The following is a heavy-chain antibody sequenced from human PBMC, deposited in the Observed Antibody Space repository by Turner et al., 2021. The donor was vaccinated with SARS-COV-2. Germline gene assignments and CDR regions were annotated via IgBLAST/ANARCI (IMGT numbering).Heavy chain of an antibody. V-gene: IGHV3-23*01. J-gene: IGHJ4*02. D-gene: IGHD5-18*01. CDR2: ISSSGGST. CDR3: AKDVGVDTAIVTVFDY. Sequence: EVLLLGSGGGLIQHGRTLRLCCGVSGFNFSSYAMSWVRQAPGKGLECVSAISSSGGSTYYADSVKGRFTISRDNSKNTLYLQMNSLRAEDTAVYYCAKDVGVDTAIVTVFDYWGQGTLVPVSS. CDR1: GFNFSSYA.